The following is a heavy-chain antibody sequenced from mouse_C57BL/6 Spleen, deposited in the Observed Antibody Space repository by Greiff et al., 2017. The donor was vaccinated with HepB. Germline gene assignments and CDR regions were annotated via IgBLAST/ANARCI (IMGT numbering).Heavy chain of an antibody. D-gene: IGHD2-5*01. J-gene: IGHJ2*01. Sequence: DVKLVESGGDLVKPGGSLKLSCAASGFTFSSYGMSWVRQTPDKRLEWVATISSGGSYTYYPDSVKGRFTISRDNAKNTLYLQMSSLKSEDTAMYYCARDYSNYVYYFDYWGQGTTLTVSS. CDR2: ISSGGSYT. CDR3: ARDYSNYVYYFDY. CDR1: GFTFSSYG. V-gene: IGHV5-6*02.